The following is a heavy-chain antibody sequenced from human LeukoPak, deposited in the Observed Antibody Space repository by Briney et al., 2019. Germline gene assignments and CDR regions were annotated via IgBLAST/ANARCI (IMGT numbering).Heavy chain of an antibody. CDR2: IYSSGST. J-gene: IGHJ4*02. CDR3: ARDSARGGSPYYFDY. Sequence: AETLSLTCTVSGGSLSSFYWSWFRQPAGKGLEWIGRIYSSGSTNYNPSLKSRLTMSVDTSKNQFSLRLSSVTAADTAVYYCARDSARGGSPYYFDYWGQGTLVTVAS. D-gene: IGHD3-16*01. CDR1: GGSLSSFY. V-gene: IGHV4-4*07.